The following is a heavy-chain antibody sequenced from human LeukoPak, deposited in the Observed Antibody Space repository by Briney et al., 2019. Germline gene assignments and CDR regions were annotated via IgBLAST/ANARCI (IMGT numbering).Heavy chain of an antibody. V-gene: IGHV3-30*02. CDR2: IGNDGSNK. CDR1: EFTFSSYG. D-gene: IGHD5-12*01. Sequence: PGGSLRLSCAASEFTFSSYGMHWVRQAPGKGLEWVAFIGNDGSNKYYADSVKGRFTISRDNSKNTLYLQMNSLRVADTAVYYCARDGIVATIRGIGAFDIWGQGTMVTVSS. CDR3: ARDGIVATIRGIGAFDI. J-gene: IGHJ3*02.